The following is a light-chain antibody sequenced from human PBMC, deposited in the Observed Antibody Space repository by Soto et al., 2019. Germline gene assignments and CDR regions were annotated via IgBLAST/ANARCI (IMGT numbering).Light chain of an antibody. CDR3: QQYNSYSGT. J-gene: IGKJ1*01. V-gene: IGKV1-5*01. CDR2: DAS. Sequence: DIQMTQSPSTLSASVGDRVTITCRASQSISSWLAWYQQKPGKAPKLLIYDASSLESGVTSRFSGSVSGTEFTLTISSLEADDFATWYCQQYNSYSGTFGQGTKVEI. CDR1: QSISSW.